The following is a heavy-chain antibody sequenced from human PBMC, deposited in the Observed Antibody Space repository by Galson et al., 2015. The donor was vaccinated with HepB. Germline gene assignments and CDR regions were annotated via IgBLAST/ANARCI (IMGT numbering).Heavy chain of an antibody. D-gene: IGHD6-13*01. CDR1: GFTFNSYA. Sequence: SLRLSCAASGFTFNSYAMHWVRQAPGKGLEWVAVISYDGSDKYYADSVKGRFTISRDNSKNTLYLQMNSLRAEDTAVYYCAREEGGVIGSSWQYDYYGMDVWGQGTTVTVSS. CDR2: ISYDGSDK. CDR3: AREEGGVIGSSWQYDYYGMDV. V-gene: IGHV3-30*04. J-gene: IGHJ6*02.